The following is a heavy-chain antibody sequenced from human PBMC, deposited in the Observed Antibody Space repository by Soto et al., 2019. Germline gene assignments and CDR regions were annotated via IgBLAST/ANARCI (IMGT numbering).Heavy chain of an antibody. J-gene: IGHJ4*02. CDR1: GFTFSNAW. CDR3: TTDGGYYDFVWGTPLPD. V-gene: IGHV3-15*07. CDR2: IKSKTDGGTT. Sequence: EVQLVESGGGLVKPGGSLRLSCAASGFTFSNAWMNWVRQAPGKGLEWVGRIKSKTDGGTTDYAAPVKGRFTISRDDSKNTLYRKMNRLKTEDTGVYYFTTDGGYYDFVWGTPLPDWGQGTLVTVSS. D-gene: IGHD3-16*01.